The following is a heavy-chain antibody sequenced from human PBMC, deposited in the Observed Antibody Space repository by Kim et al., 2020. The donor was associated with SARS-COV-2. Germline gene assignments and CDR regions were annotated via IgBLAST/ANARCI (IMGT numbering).Heavy chain of an antibody. CDR3: VKDAYYYDSSGHPGDY. D-gene: IGHD3-22*01. V-gene: IGHV3-64D*09. CDR2: ISSNGGST. J-gene: IGHJ4*02. Sequence: GGSLRLSCSASGFTFSSYAMHWVRQAPGKGLEYVSAISSNGGSTYYADSVKGRFTISRDNSKNTLYLQMSSLRAEDTAVYYCVKDAYYYDSSGHPGDYWGQGTLVTVSS. CDR1: GFTFSSYA.